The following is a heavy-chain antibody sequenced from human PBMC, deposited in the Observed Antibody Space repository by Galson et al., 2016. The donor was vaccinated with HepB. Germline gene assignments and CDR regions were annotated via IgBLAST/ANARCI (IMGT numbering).Heavy chain of an antibody. J-gene: IGHJ6*02. V-gene: IGHV4-59*08. CDR3: ARHVRPHGDSSSKPEYYYYYYRMDV. CDR1: GGSISSYY. CDR2: IYYSGST. D-gene: IGHD6-6*01. Sequence: ETLSLTCTVSGGSISSYYWSWIRQPPGKGLEWIGYIYYSGSTNYNPSLKSRVTISVDTSKNQFSLKLSSVTAADTAVYCCARHVRPHGDSSSKPEYYYYYYRMDVCGHGTTVTVSS.